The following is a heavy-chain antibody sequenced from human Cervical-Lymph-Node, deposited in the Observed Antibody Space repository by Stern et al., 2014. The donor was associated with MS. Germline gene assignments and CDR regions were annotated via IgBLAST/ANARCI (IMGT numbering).Heavy chain of an antibody. CDR3: AREGSSGSYFLDY. J-gene: IGHJ4*02. CDR1: GGSVTSGGFS. V-gene: IGHV4-31*03. Sequence: QVQLVESGPGLVKSSQTLSLTCTVSGGSVTSGGFSWTWIRQHPGKGREWIGNIYYSGSTYYNPSLKSRLTMSLDASRNEFSLKLTSVTVADTAVYYCAREGSSGSYFLDYWGQGTLVTVSS. D-gene: IGHD3-22*01. CDR2: IYYSGST.